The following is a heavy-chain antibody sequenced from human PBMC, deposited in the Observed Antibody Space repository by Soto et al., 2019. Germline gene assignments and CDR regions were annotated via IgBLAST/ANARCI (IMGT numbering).Heavy chain of an antibody. V-gene: IGHV5-10-1*01. CDR2: IDPHDSYT. D-gene: IGHD1-26*01. J-gene: IGHJ5*02. CDR3: ARAPREINWFDP. Sequence: GESLSISCSASGYTITSYWINWVRQMPGKGLEWMGRIDPHDSYTNYSPSLQGHVTISADKSISTAYLQWSSLRASDTAMYYCARAPREINWFDPWGQGTLVTVSS. CDR1: GYTITSYW.